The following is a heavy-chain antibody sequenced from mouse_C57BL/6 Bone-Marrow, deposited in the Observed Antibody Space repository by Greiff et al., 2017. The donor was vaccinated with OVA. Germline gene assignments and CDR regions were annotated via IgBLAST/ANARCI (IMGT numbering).Heavy chain of an antibody. CDR2: ISNGGGST. Sequence: EVKLVESGGGLVQPGGSLKLSCAASGFTFSDYYMYWVRQTPEKRLEWVAYISNGGGSTYYPDTVKGRFTISRDNAKNTLYLQMSRLKSEDTAMYYCARHPGLGYFDYWGQGTTLTVSS. V-gene: IGHV5-12*01. D-gene: IGHD4-1*01. CDR1: GFTFSDYY. CDR3: ARHPGLGYFDY. J-gene: IGHJ2*01.